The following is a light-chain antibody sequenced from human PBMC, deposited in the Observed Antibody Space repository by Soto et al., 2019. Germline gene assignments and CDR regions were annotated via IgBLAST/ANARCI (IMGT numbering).Light chain of an antibody. CDR3: QQYTSLYT. V-gene: IGKV1-5*03. Sequence: DIQMTQSPSTLSASVGDRVTITCRASQSISSWLAWYQQKPGKEPTILIYKASSFESGVPSRFSGSGSGNEFTLNSSSLQHDDFATYYFQQYTSLYTLGQGTKLEIK. J-gene: IGKJ2*01. CDR2: KAS. CDR1: QSISSW.